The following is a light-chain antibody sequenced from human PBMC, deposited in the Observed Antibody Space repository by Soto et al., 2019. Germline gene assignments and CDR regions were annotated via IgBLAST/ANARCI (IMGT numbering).Light chain of an antibody. CDR3: QQYKNWPPLT. Sequence: EIVMTQSPATLSVSPGEKATLSCRASQSVTYNLAWYQQKPGQGPRLLIYGAFPRATGIPARFSGSGSGTEFTLTISSLQSEDFAVYYCQQYKNWPPLTFGGGTKVEIK. J-gene: IGKJ4*01. CDR1: QSVTYN. V-gene: IGKV3-15*01. CDR2: GAF.